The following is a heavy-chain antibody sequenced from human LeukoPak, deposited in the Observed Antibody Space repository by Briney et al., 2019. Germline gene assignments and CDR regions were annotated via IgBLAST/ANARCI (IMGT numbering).Heavy chain of an antibody. CDR3: ARDGPPFAAGWWLRRMDYYYGMDV. CDR2: IKQDGSAK. D-gene: IGHD5-12*01. Sequence: GGSLRLSCAASGFTFSSYWMSWVRQAPGKGLEWVANIKQDGSAKYYVDSEKGRFTISRDNAKNSLYLQMNSLRAEDTAVYYCARDGPPFAAGWWLRRMDYYYGMDVWGQGTTVTVSS. V-gene: IGHV3-7*03. CDR1: GFTFSSYW. J-gene: IGHJ6*02.